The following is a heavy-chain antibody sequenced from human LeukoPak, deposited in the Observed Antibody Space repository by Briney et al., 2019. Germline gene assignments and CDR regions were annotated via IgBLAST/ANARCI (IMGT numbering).Heavy chain of an antibody. CDR1: GFTFSSYA. CDR2: ISYDGSNK. V-gene: IGHV3-30-3*01. CDR3: ARAAGRTTVTTLFDP. J-gene: IGHJ5*02. D-gene: IGHD4-17*01. Sequence: GRSLRLSCAASGFTFSSYAMHWVRQAPGKGLEWVAVISYDGSNKYYADSVKGRFTISRDNSKNTLYLQMNSLRAEDTAVYYCARAAGRTTVTTLFDPWGQGTLVTVSS.